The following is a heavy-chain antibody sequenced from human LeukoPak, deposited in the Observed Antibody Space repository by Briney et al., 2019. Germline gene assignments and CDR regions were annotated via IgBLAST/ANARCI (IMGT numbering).Heavy chain of an antibody. D-gene: IGHD3-3*01. J-gene: IGHJ6*02. CDR1: GGTFSSYA. CDR3: ATLTISGVVTPSYGMDV. Sequence: SVKVSCKASGGTFSSYAISWVRQAPGQGLEWMGGIIPIFGTANYAQKFQGRVTITADESTSTAYMELSSLRSEDTAVYHCATLTISGVVTPSYGMDVWGQGTTVTISS. V-gene: IGHV1-69*13. CDR2: IIPIFGTA.